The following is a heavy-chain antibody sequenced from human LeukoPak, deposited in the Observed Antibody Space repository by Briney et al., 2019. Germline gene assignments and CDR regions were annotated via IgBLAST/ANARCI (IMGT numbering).Heavy chain of an antibody. V-gene: IGHV3-72*01. CDR2: TKNKANNYNT. Sequence: PGASVRLSCAASGFTFSDHYMVWVRQAPGKGLEWVGRTKNKANNYNTEYAASVKGRFIISRDDSKNSLFLQMNSLKTEDTAVYYCARVARFDSIDYWGQGTLVTVSS. CDR1: GFTFSDHY. CDR3: ARVARFDSIDY. J-gene: IGHJ4*02. D-gene: IGHD3-9*01.